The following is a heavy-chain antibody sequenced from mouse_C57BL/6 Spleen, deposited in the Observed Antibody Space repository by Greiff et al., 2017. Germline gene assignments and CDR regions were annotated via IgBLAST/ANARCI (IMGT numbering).Heavy chain of an antibody. CDR3: ARSLTGSFDY. Sequence: EVQLKESGPVLVKPGASVKMSCKASGYTFTDYYMNWVKQSHGKSLEWIGVINPYNGGTSYNQKFKGKATLTVDKSSSTAYMELNSLTSEDSAVYYCARSLTGSFDYWGQGTTLTVAS. V-gene: IGHV1-19*01. CDR1: GYTFTDYY. CDR2: INPYNGGT. D-gene: IGHD4-1*01. J-gene: IGHJ2*01.